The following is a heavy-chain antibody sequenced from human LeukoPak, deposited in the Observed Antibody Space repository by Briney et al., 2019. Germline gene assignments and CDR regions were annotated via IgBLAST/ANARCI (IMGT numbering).Heavy chain of an antibody. Sequence: KTSETLSLTCTVSGGSISSSSYYWGWIRQPPGKGLEWIGSIYYSGSTYYNPSLKSRVTISVDTSKNQFSLKLSSVTAADTAVYYCARLVYPLVAFDIWGQGTMVTVSS. V-gene: IGHV4-39*01. CDR1: GGSISSSSYY. D-gene: IGHD2-8*02. CDR2: IYYSGST. J-gene: IGHJ3*02. CDR3: ARLVYPLVAFDI.